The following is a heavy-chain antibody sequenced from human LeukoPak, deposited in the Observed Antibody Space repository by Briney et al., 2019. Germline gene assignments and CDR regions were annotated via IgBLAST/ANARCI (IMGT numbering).Heavy chain of an antibody. CDR2: ISWNSGSI. CDR3: AKDPYRYSGSYYGSFDY. V-gene: IGHV3-9*01. D-gene: IGHD1-26*01. Sequence: GRSLRLSCAASGFTFDDYAMHWVRQAPGKGLEWVSGISWNSGSIGYADSVKGRFTISRDNAKNSLYLQMNSLRAEDTALYYCAKDPYRYSGSYYGSFDYWGQGTLVTVSS. J-gene: IGHJ4*02. CDR1: GFTFDDYA.